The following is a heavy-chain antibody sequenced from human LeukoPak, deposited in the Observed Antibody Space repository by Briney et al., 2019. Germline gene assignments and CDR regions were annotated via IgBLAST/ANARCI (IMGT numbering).Heavy chain of an antibody. J-gene: IGHJ6*03. V-gene: IGHV4-34*01. D-gene: IGHD2-2*01. CDR2: SSHGGNT. Sequence: SQTLSLTCAVYGGSFSGYYWNWIRQPPGKGLEWIGESSHGGNTNYNPSLKSRVTITVDTSKNEFSLKLSSVTAADTAVYYCARFGYCSSTSCENYYYMDVWGKGTTVTVSS. CDR1: GGSFSGYY. CDR3: ARFGYCSSTSCENYYYMDV.